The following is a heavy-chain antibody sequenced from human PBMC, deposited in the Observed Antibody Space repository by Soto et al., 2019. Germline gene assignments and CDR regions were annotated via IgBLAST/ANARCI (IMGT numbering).Heavy chain of an antibody. D-gene: IGHD5-12*01. CDR3: ATFPWPVSGYDDYYYYGMDV. CDR2: ISYDGSNN. J-gene: IGHJ6*02. Sequence: QVQLVESGGGVVQPGRSLRLSCAASGFTFSSYGMHWVRQAPGKGLEWVAVISYDGSNNYYADSVKGRFTISRDNSKNTLYLQMNSLRAEDTAVYYCATFPWPVSGYDDYYYYGMDVWGPGTTVTVS. V-gene: IGHV3-30*03. CDR1: GFTFSSYG.